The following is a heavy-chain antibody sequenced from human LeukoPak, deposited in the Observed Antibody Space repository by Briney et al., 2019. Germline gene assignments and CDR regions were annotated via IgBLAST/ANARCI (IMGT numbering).Heavy chain of an antibody. Sequence: PGGSLRLSCAASGFTVSSNYMSWVRQAPGKGLEWVSVIYRDGSTYYADSVKGRFTISRDNSDNTLYLQMNSLRAEDTAIYYCAKPAPGIAVPGSAAFDDWGQGTLVDVSS. CDR2: IYRDGST. CDR1: GFTVSSNY. CDR3: AKPAPGIAVPGSAAFDD. J-gene: IGHJ4*02. D-gene: IGHD3-10*01. V-gene: IGHV3-53*01.